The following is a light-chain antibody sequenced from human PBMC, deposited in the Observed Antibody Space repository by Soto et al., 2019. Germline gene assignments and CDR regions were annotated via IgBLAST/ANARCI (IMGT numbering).Light chain of an antibody. CDR3: CSSARTNSVI. V-gene: IGLV2-23*01. CDR2: EGA. Sequence: QSALTQPASVSGSPGQSITISCTGTSSDVGISNLVSWYQQHPGKAPKLIIYEGAKRTSGVSDRFSGSKSGNTASLTISGLQDEAEADYYCCSSARTNSVIFSRGTKVTVL. CDR1: SSDVGISNL. J-gene: IGLJ2*01.